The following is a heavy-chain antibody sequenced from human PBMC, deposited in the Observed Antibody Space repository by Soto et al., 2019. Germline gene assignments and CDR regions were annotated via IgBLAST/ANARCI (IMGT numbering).Heavy chain of an antibody. D-gene: IGHD3-10*01. CDR3: ARRTYGSRRDYIDL. CDR2: IDPSDSYT. CDR1: GYNFADYW. Sequence: EVQLVQSGAEVKMPGESLRISCRGSGYNFADYWITWVRQMPGKDLEWMGRIDPSDSYTTYNPSFQGHVTFSSAKSINPALLQRGGLKASDTAMYYCARRTYGSRRDYIDLWGQGTLVTVSS. V-gene: IGHV5-10-1*01. J-gene: IGHJ4*02.